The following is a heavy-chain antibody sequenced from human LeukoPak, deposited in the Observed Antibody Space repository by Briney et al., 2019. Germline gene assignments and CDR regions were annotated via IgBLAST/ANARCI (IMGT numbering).Heavy chain of an antibody. CDR3: VKNRGWYPVLYYFDY. D-gene: IGHD6-19*01. CDR1: RFTFSCYA. Sequence: PGVSLRLSCSASRFTFSCYAMHCVPHAPGEGLEYVSAISSNGGSTYYADSVRARFTIPRDNSNTTLYLQMSSLRAEDKAVDYCVKNRGWYPVLYYFDYWGEEPWSPSPQ. J-gene: IGHJ4*01. V-gene: IGHV3-64D*06. CDR2: ISSNGGST.